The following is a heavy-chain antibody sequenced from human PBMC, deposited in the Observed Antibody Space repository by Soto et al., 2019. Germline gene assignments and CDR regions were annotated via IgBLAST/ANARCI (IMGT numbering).Heavy chain of an antibody. V-gene: IGHV4-34*01. Sequence: SETLSLTCGFYFGSFSDYYWSCIRHPPGKGLEWIGEINHSGSTNYNSSLKSRVAISVDKSKNQFSLKLTSVTAADTAMYYCARWWFGELGNWGMEVWGQGTTVTVSS. D-gene: IGHD3-10*01. CDR1: FGSFSDYY. CDR2: INHSGST. CDR3: ARWWFGELGNWGMEV. J-gene: IGHJ6*01.